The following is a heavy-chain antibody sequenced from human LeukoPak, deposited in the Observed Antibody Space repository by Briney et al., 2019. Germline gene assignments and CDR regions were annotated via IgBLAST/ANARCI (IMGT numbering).Heavy chain of an antibody. CDR2: ISYDGNNK. D-gene: IGHD2-21*01. J-gene: IGHJ6*03. V-gene: IGHV3-30-3*01. CDR1: GFTFSTYA. CDR3: ARGGPIVVVNRYYMDV. Sequence: GRSLRLSCAASGFTFSTYAMHWVRQAPGKGLEWVAFISYDGNNKYSADSVKGRFTISRDNSKNTLYQQMSTLRAEDTAVYYCARGGPIVVVNRYYMDVWGKETTVTVSS.